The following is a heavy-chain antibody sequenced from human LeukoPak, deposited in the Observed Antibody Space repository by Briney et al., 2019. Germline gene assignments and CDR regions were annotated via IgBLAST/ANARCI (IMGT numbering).Heavy chain of an antibody. Sequence: SETLSLTCAVYGGSFSGYYWSWIRQPPGKGLEWIGEINHSGSTNYNPSLKSRVTISVDTSKNQFSLKLSSVTAADTAMYYCARDLGSYSSGWYMGFDSWGQGTLVTVSS. CDR3: ARDLGSYSSGWYMGFDS. J-gene: IGHJ4*02. D-gene: IGHD6-19*01. CDR1: GGSFSGYY. V-gene: IGHV4-34*01. CDR2: INHSGST.